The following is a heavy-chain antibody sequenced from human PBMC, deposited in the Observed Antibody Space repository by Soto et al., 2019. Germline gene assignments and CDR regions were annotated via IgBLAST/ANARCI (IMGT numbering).Heavy chain of an antibody. CDR1: GYMLNNYY. Sequence: GASVEVCCKASGYMLNNYYMQWVRQEPGQGLEWMGIINLSADRTSYAQKFQGRFTVTMDTSTSTVYMELGSLRSEDTAVYYCVRDPSSGYRSFDYWGQGTLVTVSS. J-gene: IGHJ4*02. V-gene: IGHV1-46*02. CDR2: INLSADRT. CDR3: VRDPSSGYRSFDY. D-gene: IGHD3-22*01.